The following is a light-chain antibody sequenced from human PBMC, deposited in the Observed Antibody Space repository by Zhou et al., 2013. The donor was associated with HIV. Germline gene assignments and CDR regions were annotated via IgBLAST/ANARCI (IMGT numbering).Light chain of an antibody. V-gene: IGKV2-30*02. CDR1: QSLVHNDGNTY. CDR2: KVS. Sequence: VVMTQSPLSLPVTLGQPASISCKSGQSLVHNDGNTYLSWFHQRPGQSPRRLFYKVSYRDSGVPDRFSGSGSGADFTLKISRVEAEDNGVYYCMQTTQFPGTFGQGTKVEIK. J-gene: IGKJ1*01. CDR3: MQTTQFPGT.